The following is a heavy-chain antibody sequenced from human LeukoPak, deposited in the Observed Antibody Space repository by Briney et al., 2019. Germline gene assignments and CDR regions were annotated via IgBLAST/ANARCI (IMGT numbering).Heavy chain of an antibody. CDR2: ISVSGGST. J-gene: IGHJ5*02. CDR3: AKDEYCSGGSCYSLPNNWFDP. D-gene: IGHD2-15*01. Sequence: GGSLRLSCAASGFTFSSYAMTWVRQAPGKGLEWVSTISVSGGSTYYADSVKGRFTISRDNSKNTLYLQMNSLRAEDTAVYYCAKDEYCSGGSCYSLPNNWFDPWGQGTLVTVSS. V-gene: IGHV3-23*01. CDR1: GFTFSSYA.